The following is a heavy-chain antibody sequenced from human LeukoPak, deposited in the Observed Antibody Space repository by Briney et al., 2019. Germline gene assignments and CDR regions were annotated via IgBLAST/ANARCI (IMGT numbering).Heavy chain of an antibody. Sequence: ASVKVSCKASGYTFTSYDINWVQQATGQGLEWMGWMNPNSGNTGYAQKFQGRVTITRNTSISTAYMELSSLRSEDTAVYYCAREYSSSWYGNDYWGQGTLVTVSS. D-gene: IGHD6-13*01. CDR2: MNPNSGNT. CDR1: GYTFTSYD. V-gene: IGHV1-8*03. CDR3: AREYSSSWYGNDY. J-gene: IGHJ4*02.